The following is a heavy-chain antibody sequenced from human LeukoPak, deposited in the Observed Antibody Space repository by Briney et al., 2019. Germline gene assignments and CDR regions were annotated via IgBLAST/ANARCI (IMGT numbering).Heavy chain of an antibody. CDR3: AKDLIVGATRPYYFDS. D-gene: IGHD1-26*01. J-gene: IGHJ4*02. V-gene: IGHV3-23*01. CDR2: ISGSDHNT. Sequence: PGGSLRLSCTASGFTFSTYAMSWVRQAPGKGLERVSSISGSDHNTYYADSVNGRFTISRDNSKNTLYLQVNSLRAEDTAVYYCAKDLIVGATRPYYFDSWGQGTLVTVSS. CDR1: GFTFSTYA.